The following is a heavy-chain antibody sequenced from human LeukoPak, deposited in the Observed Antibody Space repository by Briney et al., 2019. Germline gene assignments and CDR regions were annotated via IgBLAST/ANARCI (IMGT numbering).Heavy chain of an antibody. CDR3: ARGPHYGDGNYFFHMDV. CDR1: GGSISSSSYY. CDR2: IYYSGST. Sequence: SETLSLTCTVSGGSISSSSYYWGWIRQPPGKGLEWIGYIYYSGSTNYNPSLKSRVTISVDTSKNQFSLKLSSVTAADTAVYYCARGPHYGDGNYFFHMDVWGKGTTVTISS. D-gene: IGHD4-17*01. V-gene: IGHV4-61*05. J-gene: IGHJ6*03.